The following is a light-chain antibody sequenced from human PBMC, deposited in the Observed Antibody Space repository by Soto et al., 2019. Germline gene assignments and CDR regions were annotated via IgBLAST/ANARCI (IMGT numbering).Light chain of an antibody. Sequence: ENVLTQSPGTLSLSPGERATLSCRASQSVSSSYLAWFQQKPGQAPRLLIYGASIRATGISDRFSGSGSGTDFTLTISRLEPEDFAVYFCQQYGGSPMFTFGQGTKLEIK. J-gene: IGKJ2*01. CDR3: QQYGGSPMFT. V-gene: IGKV3-20*01. CDR1: QSVSSSY. CDR2: GAS.